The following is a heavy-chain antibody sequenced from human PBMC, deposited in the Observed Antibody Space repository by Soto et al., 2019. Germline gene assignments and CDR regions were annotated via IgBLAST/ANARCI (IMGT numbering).Heavy chain of an antibody. V-gene: IGHV1-69*13. Sequence: SSVKVSCKASGGTFSSYAISWVRQAPGQGLEWMGGIIPIFGTANYAQKFQGRVTITADESTSTAYMELSSLRSEDTAVYYCARGGGRYYYDSSGYRFGDAFDIWGQGTMVTVS. CDR3: ARGGGRYYYDSSGYRFGDAFDI. CDR1: GGTFSSYA. J-gene: IGHJ3*02. D-gene: IGHD3-22*01. CDR2: IIPIFGTA.